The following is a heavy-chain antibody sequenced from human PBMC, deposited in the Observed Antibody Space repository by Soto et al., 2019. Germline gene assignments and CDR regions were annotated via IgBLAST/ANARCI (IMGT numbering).Heavy chain of an antibody. CDR2: IIPILGIA. J-gene: IGHJ4*02. Sequence: QVQLVQSGAEVKKPGSSVKVSCKASGGTFSSYTISWVRQAPGQGLEWMGRIIPILGIANYAQKFQGRVTSTADKSTSTAYMELSSLRSEDTAVYYCARAALVVTMYYFDYWGQGTLVTVSS. D-gene: IGHD3-3*01. V-gene: IGHV1-69*02. CDR1: GGTFSSYT. CDR3: ARAALVVTMYYFDY.